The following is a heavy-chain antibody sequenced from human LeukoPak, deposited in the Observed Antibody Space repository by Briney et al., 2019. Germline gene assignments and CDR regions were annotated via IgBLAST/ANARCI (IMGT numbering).Heavy chain of an antibody. V-gene: IGHV4-39*02. Sequence: SETLSLTCTVSGGSISSSDYYWGWIRQPPGKGLEWIGSIYYSGSTYYNPSLKSRVTISVDTSKNQFSLKLSSVTAADTAVYYCARDVVVVAARDYYYMDVWGKGTTVTVSS. CDR2: IYYSGST. CDR1: GGSISSSDYY. D-gene: IGHD2-15*01. CDR3: ARDVVVVAARDYYYMDV. J-gene: IGHJ6*03.